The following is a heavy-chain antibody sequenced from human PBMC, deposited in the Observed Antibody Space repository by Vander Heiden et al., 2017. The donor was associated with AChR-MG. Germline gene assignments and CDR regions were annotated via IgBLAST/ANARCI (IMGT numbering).Heavy chain of an antibody. D-gene: IGHD1-26*01. V-gene: IGHV1-46*01. J-gene: IGHJ6*03. Sequence: QVQLVQSGTEVKKPGASVKVSCKAPGSTFTTYYIHCVRQAPGQGLEWMGIINPRTGSTMYAQKFQGRVTMTRDTSTTTLYMDLSSLGTDDTAVYYCARGAGSSPGYYFYTDVWGKGTTVTVSS. CDR2: INPRTGST. CDR1: GSTFTTYY. CDR3: ARGAGSSPGYYFYTDV.